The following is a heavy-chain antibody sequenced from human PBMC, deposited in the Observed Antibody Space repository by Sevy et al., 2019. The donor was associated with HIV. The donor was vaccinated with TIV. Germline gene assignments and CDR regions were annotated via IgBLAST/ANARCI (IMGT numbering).Heavy chain of an antibody. J-gene: IGHJ4*02. CDR2: IKQDGSEK. V-gene: IGHV3-7*01. CDR1: GFTFSSYW. D-gene: IGHD3-22*01. CDR3: ATYDSSGYYYYFDY. Sequence: GGSLRLSCAASGFTFSSYWMGWVRQAPGKGLEWVANIKQDGSEKYYVDSVKGRFTISRDNAKNSLYLQMNSLRAEDTAVYYCATYDSSGYYYYFDYWGQGTLVTVSS.